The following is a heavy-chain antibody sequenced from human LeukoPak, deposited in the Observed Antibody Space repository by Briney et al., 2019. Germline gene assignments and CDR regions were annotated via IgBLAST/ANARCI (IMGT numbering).Heavy chain of an antibody. CDR3: AKDSRVVDTAMVNGYYYYGMDV. J-gene: IGHJ6*02. CDR1: GFTFSSYA. Sequence: PGGSLRLSCAASGFTFSSYAMSWVRQAPGKGLEWVSAISGSGGSTYYADSVKGRFTISRDNSKNTLYLQMNSLRAEDTAAYYCAKDSRVVDTAMVNGYYYYGMDVWGQGTTVTVSS. CDR2: ISGSGGST. V-gene: IGHV3-23*01. D-gene: IGHD5-18*01.